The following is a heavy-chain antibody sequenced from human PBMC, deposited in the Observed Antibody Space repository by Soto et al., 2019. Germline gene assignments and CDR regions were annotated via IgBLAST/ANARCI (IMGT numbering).Heavy chain of an antibody. CDR3: AKDISYGDYGQGYYYYGMDV. V-gene: IGHV3-43*01. D-gene: IGHD4-17*01. CDR1: GFTFDDYT. CDR2: ISWGGGST. Sequence: PGGSLRLSCAASGFTFDDYTMHWVRQAPGKGLEWVSLISWGGGSTYYADSVKGRFTISRDNSKNSLYLQMNSLRTEDTALYYCAKDISYGDYGQGYYYYGMDVWGQGTTVTVSS. J-gene: IGHJ6*02.